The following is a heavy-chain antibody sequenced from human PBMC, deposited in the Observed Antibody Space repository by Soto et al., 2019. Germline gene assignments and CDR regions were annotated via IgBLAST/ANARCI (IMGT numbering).Heavy chain of an antibody. D-gene: IGHD5-18*01. Sequence: QVQLVESGGGVVQPGRSLRLSCAASGFTFSSYGMHWVRQAPGKGLEWVAVIWYEGSNKYYADSVKGRFTISRDNSKXPXYXXMNSLRAEATAVYYCAREALVDTAMDTTGVDAFDIWGQGTMVTVSS. CDR2: IWYEGSNK. CDR3: AREALVDTAMDTTGVDAFDI. J-gene: IGHJ3*02. CDR1: GFTFSSYG. V-gene: IGHV3-33*01.